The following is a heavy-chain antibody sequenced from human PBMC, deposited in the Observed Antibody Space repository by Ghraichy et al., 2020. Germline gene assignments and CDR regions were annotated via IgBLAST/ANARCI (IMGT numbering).Heavy chain of an antibody. CDR3: AKDRRDGYNYGIFDQ. CDR1: GFAFSSYA. CDR2: ISGSGDNT. V-gene: IGHV3-23*01. D-gene: IGHD5-24*01. J-gene: IGHJ4*02. Sequence: GGSLRLSCAASGFAFSSYAMNWVRQAPGKGLEWVSVISGSGDNTYYADSAKGRFTISRDNSKNTLYLQMNSLRAEDTAVYYCAKDRRDGYNYGIFDQWGQGALVTVSS.